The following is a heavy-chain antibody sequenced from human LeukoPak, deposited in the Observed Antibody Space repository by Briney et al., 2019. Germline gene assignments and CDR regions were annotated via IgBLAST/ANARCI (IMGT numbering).Heavy chain of an antibody. CDR2: IRYDGSNK. J-gene: IGHJ4*02. D-gene: IGHD3-10*01. CDR3: AKGLLALDY. V-gene: IGHV3-30*02. CDR1: GFTFSSCG. Sequence: GGSLRLSCAASGFTFSSCGMHWVRQAPGKGLEWVAFIRYDGSNKYYADSVKGRFTISRDNSKNTLYLQMNSLRAEDTAVYYCAKGLLALDYWGQGTLVTVSS.